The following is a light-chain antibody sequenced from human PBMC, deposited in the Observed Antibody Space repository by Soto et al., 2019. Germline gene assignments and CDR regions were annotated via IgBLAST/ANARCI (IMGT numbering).Light chain of an antibody. CDR1: QSVSSN. CDR2: GAS. V-gene: IGKV3-15*01. Sequence: IMMSQSPATVSVSPAKRTTLSCRASQSVSSNLAWYQQKPGQAPRLLIYGASTRATGIPARFSGSGSGTEFTLTISSLQSEDFAVYYCQQYNNRPPWTFGQGTKVDI. J-gene: IGKJ1*01. CDR3: QQYNNRPPWT.